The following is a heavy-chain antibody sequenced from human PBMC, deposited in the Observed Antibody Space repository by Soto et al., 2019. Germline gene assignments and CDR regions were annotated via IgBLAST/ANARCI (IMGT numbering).Heavy chain of an antibody. V-gene: IGHV3-15*01. CDR2: IKSKTDGGTT. Sequence: EVQLVESGGGLVKPGRSLRLSCAASGFTFSNAWMSWVRQAPGKGLEWVGRIKSKTDGGTTDYAAPVKGRFTISRDDSKNTLYLQMNSLKTEDTAVYYCTTVPKGKRSGTTFHYYYGMDVWGQGTTVTVSS. CDR3: TTVPKGKRSGTTFHYYYGMDV. J-gene: IGHJ6*02. CDR1: GFTFSNAW. D-gene: IGHD1-7*01.